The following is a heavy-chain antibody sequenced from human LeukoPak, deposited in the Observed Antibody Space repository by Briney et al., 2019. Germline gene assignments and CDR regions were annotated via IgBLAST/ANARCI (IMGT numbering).Heavy chain of an antibody. CDR2: INHSGST. Sequence: SETLSLTCTVSGGSFSGYYWSWIRQPPGKGLEWIGEINHSGSTNYNPSLKSRVTISVDTSKNQFSLKLSSVTAADTAVYYCARQTPYMGSADPGDWFDPWGQGTLVTVSS. V-gene: IGHV4-34*01. J-gene: IGHJ5*02. D-gene: IGHD3-10*01. CDR1: GGSFSGYY. CDR3: ARQTPYMGSADPGDWFDP.